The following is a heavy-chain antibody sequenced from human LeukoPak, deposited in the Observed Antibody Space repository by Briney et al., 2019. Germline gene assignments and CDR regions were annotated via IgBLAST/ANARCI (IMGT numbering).Heavy chain of an antibody. CDR3: ARGDGFFDY. D-gene: IGHD5-24*01. J-gene: IGHJ4*02. V-gene: IGHV4-34*01. Sequence: GSLRLSCAASGFTFSSYSMNWVRQAPGKGLEWIGEINHSGSTNYNPSLKSRVTISVDTSKNQFSLKLSSVTAADTAVYYCARGDGFFDYWGQGTLVTVSS. CDR2: INHSGST. CDR1: GFTFSSYS.